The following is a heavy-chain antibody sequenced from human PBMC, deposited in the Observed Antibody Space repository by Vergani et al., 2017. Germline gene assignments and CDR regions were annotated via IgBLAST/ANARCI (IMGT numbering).Heavy chain of an antibody. D-gene: IGHD3-10*01. CDR1: GGSINTGAYY. CDR3: ARELAYYYGSGSDDYNPYYYEGMEV. CDR2: VYTSGMT. J-gene: IGHJ6*02. V-gene: IGHV4-61*02. Sequence: QVQLQESGPRLVRPSQTLSLTCTVSGGSINTGAYYWSWIRQPAGKGLEWIGRVYTSGMTNYNPSLKSRVTILVDRSKSQLSLKLTSVTAGDTAVYFCARELAYYYGSGSDDYNPYYYEGMEVWGPGTTVTVSS.